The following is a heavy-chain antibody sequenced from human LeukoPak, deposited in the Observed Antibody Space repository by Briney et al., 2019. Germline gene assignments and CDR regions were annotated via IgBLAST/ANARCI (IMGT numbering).Heavy chain of an antibody. D-gene: IGHD5/OR15-5a*01. CDR3: VNLGAVSGTYYYYGLDL. CDR1: GFTFNIYA. Sequence: GGSLRLSCSASGFTFNIYAMHWVRQAPGKGLECVSTISSNGGSTYYADSVKGRFTISRDNSKNTLYLQMSSLRPEDTAIYYCVNLGAVSGTYYYYGLDLWGIGTTVTVSS. V-gene: IGHV3-64D*06. CDR2: ISSNGGST. J-gene: IGHJ6*04.